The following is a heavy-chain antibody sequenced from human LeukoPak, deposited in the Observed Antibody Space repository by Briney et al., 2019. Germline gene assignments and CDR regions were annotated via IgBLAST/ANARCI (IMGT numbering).Heavy chain of an antibody. D-gene: IGHD3-22*01. CDR3: ARRRYYDSSGYLE. V-gene: IGHV4-39*01. Sequence: PSETLSLTCTIFGDSVSRSDSYWDWIRQPPGKGLEWIGTIYYSGRAYYSPSLKSRVTLSVDMPNNQFSLTLSSVTAADAALYFCARRRYYDSSGYLEWGQGTLATVSS. CDR1: GDSVSRSDSY. CDR2: IYYSGRA. J-gene: IGHJ1*01.